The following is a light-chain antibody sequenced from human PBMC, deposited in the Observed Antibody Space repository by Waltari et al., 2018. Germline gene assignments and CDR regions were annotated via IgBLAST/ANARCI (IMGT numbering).Light chain of an antibody. CDR2: AAS. Sequence: DIQVTQSPSSLSASVGDSVTITCRASQSISTYLNWYQQNPGKAPKLLIYAASNLQGGVPSRFSGSGSGTEFTLTITSLQPEDFGTFSCQQSYTSLYTFGQGTKLEIK. CDR1: QSISTY. CDR3: QQSYTSLYT. J-gene: IGKJ2*01. V-gene: IGKV1-39*01.